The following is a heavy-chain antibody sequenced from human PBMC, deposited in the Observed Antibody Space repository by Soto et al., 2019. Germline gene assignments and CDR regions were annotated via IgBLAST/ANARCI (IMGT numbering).Heavy chain of an antibody. J-gene: IGHJ3*01. V-gene: IGHV4-59*02. D-gene: IGHD1-26*01. CDR2: VYDSGST. CDR3: VRQVGATGSYSYAV. CDR1: GASVINDY. Sequence: QVQLQESGPGVVKPSETLSLTCTVTGASVINDYWNWIRQPPGKGLEWIGFVYDSGSTSYNSSLKLRLTISVDTSKNQFSLKLSSVTAADTAVYYCVRQVGATGSYSYAVWGQGTMVTVSS.